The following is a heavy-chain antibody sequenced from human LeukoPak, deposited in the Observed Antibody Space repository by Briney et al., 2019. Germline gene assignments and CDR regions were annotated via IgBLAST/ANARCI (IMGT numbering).Heavy chain of an antibody. J-gene: IGHJ4*02. D-gene: IGHD1-26*01. CDR1: GFTFDDYA. Sequence: GGSLRLSCAASGFTFDDYAMHWVRQAPGKGLEWVSGISWNSGSIGYADSVKGRFTISRDSAKNSLYLQMNSLRAEDTALYYCAKDKGIYSGSYTGYFDYWGQGTLVTVSS. CDR3: AKDKGIYSGSYTGYFDY. V-gene: IGHV3-9*01. CDR2: ISWNSGSI.